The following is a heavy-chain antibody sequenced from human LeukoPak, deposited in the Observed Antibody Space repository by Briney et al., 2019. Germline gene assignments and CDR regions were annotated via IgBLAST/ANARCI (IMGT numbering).Heavy chain of an antibody. D-gene: IGHD3-9*01. CDR1: GFTFSTYG. V-gene: IGHV3-23*01. CDR2: ISGSGGST. J-gene: IGHJ6*03. CDR3: AKDGGEYYDILTGYYPRLYYMDV. Sequence: GGSLRLSCVASGFTFSTYGMSWVRQAPGKGLEWVSPISGSGGSTYYADSVKGRFTISRDNSKNTLYLQMNSLRAEDTAVYYCAKDGGEYYDILTGYYPRLYYMDVWGKGTTVTISS.